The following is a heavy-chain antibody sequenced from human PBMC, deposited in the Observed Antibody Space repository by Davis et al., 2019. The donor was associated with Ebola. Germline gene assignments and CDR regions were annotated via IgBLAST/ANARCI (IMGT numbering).Heavy chain of an antibody. CDR1: GYTFTSYY. J-gene: IGHJ4*02. Sequence: AASVKVSCKASGYTFTSYYMHWVRQAPGQGLEWMGIINPSGGSTSYAQKFQGRVTMTRDTSTSTVYMELSSLRSEDTAVYYCAASAGTVGKFDFWGQGTVVTVSS. CDR2: INPSGGST. D-gene: IGHD1-14*01. CDR3: AASAGTVGKFDF. V-gene: IGHV1-46*01.